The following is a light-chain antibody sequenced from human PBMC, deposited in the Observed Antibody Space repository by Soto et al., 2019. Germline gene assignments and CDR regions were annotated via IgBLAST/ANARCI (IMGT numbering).Light chain of an antibody. Sequence: EIVLKQSPGTLSLSPGERATLSCRASQSVSSSYLAWYQQKPGQAPRLLIYGASSRATGIPDRFSGSGSGTDFTLTISRLEPEDFAVYYCQQYGGSPRTLGQGTKVDIK. CDR2: GAS. V-gene: IGKV3-20*01. CDR3: QQYGGSPRT. CDR1: QSVSSSY. J-gene: IGKJ1*01.